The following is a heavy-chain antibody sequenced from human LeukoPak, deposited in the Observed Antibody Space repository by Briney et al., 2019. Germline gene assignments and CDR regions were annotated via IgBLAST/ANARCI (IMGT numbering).Heavy chain of an antibody. J-gene: IGHJ6*02. CDR2: ISSSSSYI. CDR1: GFTLSSYS. Sequence: GGSLRLSCAASGFTLSSYSMSWVRQAPGKGLEWVSSISSSSSYIYYADSVKGRFTISRDNAKNSLYLQMNSLRAEDTAVYYCARDGALDYGMDVWGQGTTVTVSS. D-gene: IGHD3-16*01. CDR3: ARDGALDYGMDV. V-gene: IGHV3-21*01.